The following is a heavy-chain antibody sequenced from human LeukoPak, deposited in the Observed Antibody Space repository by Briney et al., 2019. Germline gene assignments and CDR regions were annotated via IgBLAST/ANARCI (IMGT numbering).Heavy chain of an antibody. J-gene: IGHJ5*02. CDR2: ISGSGGST. CDR1: GVTFSSYG. CDR3: AKPSRSSWFDP. V-gene: IGHV3-23*01. Sequence: GGSLRLSCAASGVTFSSYGMSWVRQAPGEGLEWVSAISGSGGSTYYADSVKGRFTISRDNSKNTLYLQMNSLRAEDTAVYYCAKPSRSSWFDPWGQGTLVTVSS.